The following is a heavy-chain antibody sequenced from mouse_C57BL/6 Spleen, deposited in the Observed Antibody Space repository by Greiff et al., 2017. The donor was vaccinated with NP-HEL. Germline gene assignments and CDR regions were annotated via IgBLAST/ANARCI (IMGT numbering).Heavy chain of an antibody. D-gene: IGHD2-5*01. CDR2: INPNNGGT. J-gene: IGHJ1*03. CDR1: GYTFTDYY. CDR3: AREGYYSIYWYFDV. Sequence: VQLQQSGPELVKPGASVKISCKASGYTFTDYYMNWVKQSHGKSLEWIGDINPNNGGTSYNQKFKGKATLTVDKSSSTAYMELRSLTSEDSAVYYCAREGYYSIYWYFDVWGTGTTVTVSS. V-gene: IGHV1-26*01.